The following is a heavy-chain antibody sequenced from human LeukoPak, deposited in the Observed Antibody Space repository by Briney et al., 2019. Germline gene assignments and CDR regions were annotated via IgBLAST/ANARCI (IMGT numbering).Heavy chain of an antibody. D-gene: IGHD2-21*02. CDR2: IWYDGSSK. Sequence: GRSLRLSCAASGFSFSAYGVHWVRQAPGKGLEWVAVIWYDGSSKDYADSVKGRFTISRDNSKNTLYLQMNSLRAEDTAVYYCARRRLNYFDYWGQGTLVTVSS. CDR1: GFSFSAYG. CDR3: ARRRLNYFDY. J-gene: IGHJ4*02. V-gene: IGHV3-33*01.